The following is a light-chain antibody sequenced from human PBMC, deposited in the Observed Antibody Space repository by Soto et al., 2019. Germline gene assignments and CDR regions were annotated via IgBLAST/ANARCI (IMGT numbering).Light chain of an antibody. CDR2: RAS. V-gene: IGKV3-15*01. Sequence: EFVLTQSPGTLSLSPGERATLSCRASQSVSSLLAWYQQKPGQAPRLLIYRASTRATGISGRFSGSGSGTEFTLTITSLQSEDFAVYYCQQYNEWPITFGQGTRLEIK. CDR1: QSVSSL. CDR3: QQYNEWPIT. J-gene: IGKJ5*01.